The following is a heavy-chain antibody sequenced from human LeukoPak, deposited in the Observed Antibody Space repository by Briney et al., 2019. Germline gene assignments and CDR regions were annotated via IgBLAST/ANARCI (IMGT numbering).Heavy chain of an antibody. V-gene: IGHV3-21*01. D-gene: IGHD1-26*01. CDR1: GFTFTIFS. J-gene: IGHJ4*02. Sequence: GGSLRLSCAASGFTFTIFSMNWVRQAPGKGLEWVSSISSGSRYMYYADSVKGRFIISRDNAKNSLYLQMNSLRAEDTAVYYCARVESGSYFDYWGQGTLVTVSS. CDR3: ARVESGSYFDY. CDR2: ISSGSRYM.